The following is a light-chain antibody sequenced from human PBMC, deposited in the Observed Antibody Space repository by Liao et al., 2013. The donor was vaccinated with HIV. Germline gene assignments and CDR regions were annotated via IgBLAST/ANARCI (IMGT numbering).Light chain of an antibody. Sequence: SYELTQPPSVSVAPGKTARITCGGNNIGSKSVHWYQQKPGQAPVLLIYYDSDRPSGIPERFSGSNSGNTATLTISRVVAGDEADYYCQVWDSNGDHPVFGGGTKLTVL. J-gene: IGLJ3*02. CDR3: QVWDSNGDHPV. V-gene: IGLV3-21*01. CDR1: NIGSKS. CDR2: YDS.